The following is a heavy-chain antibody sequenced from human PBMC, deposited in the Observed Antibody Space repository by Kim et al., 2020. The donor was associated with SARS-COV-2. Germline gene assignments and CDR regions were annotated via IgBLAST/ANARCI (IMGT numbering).Heavy chain of an antibody. V-gene: IGHV4-4*07. CDR2: GRT. J-gene: IGHJ4*02. D-gene: IGHD7-27*01. CDR3: ARDYWGSVDH. Sequence: GRTNHNPSFKRRLTMSVDTSTNQFSLKLRSVTAADTAVYYCARDYWGSVDHWGRGTLVTVSS.